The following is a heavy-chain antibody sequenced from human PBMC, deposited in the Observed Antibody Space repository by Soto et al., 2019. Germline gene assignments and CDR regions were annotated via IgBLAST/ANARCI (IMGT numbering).Heavy chain of an antibody. CDR1: GFTFSSYS. CDR3: AREGRGELWFGELLYEGGYYGMGV. D-gene: IGHD3-10*01. Sequence: HPGGSLRLSCAASGFTFSSYSMNWVRQAPGKGLEWVSYIISSSSTIYYADSVKGRFTISRDNAKNSLYLQMNSLRAEDTAVYYCAREGRGELWFGELLYEGGYYGMGVWGQGTTVTVSS. CDR2: IISSSSTI. V-gene: IGHV3-48*01. J-gene: IGHJ6*02.